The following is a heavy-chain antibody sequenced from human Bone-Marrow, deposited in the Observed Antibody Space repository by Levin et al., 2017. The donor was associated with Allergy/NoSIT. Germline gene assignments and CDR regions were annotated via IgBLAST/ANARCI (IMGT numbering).Heavy chain of an antibody. CDR3: ARGGRLEYMVRGWSAFDI. D-gene: IGHD3-10*01. CDR1: GFTFSSYG. J-gene: IGHJ3*02. Sequence: LSLTCAASGFTFSSYGMHWVRQAPGKGLEWVAVIWYDGSNKYYADSVKGRFTISRDNSKNTLYLQMNSLRAEDTAVYYCARGGRLEYMVRGWSAFDIWGQGTMVTVSS. V-gene: IGHV3-33*01. CDR2: IWYDGSNK.